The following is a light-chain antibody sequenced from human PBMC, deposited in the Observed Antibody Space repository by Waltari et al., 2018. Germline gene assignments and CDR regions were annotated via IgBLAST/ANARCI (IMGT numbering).Light chain of an antibody. V-gene: IGKV1-9*01. J-gene: IGKJ3*01. CDR2: AAS. CDR3: QQLDSYPRGLFT. CDR1: QGISSY. Sequence: IQLTQSPSSLSASVGDRVTITCRASQGISSYLAWYQQKPGKAPKLLIYAASTLQSGVPSRFSGSGSGTDFTLTISSLQPEDFVTYYCQQLDSYPRGLFTFGPGTKVDIK.